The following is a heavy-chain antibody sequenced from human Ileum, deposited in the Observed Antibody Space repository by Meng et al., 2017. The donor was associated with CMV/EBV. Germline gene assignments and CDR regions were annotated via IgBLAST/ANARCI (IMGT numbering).Heavy chain of an antibody. CDR2: KKKKTDGGTT. CDR1: NFPFSSAW. V-gene: IGHV3-15*07. D-gene: IGHD3-16*01. J-gene: IGHJ4*02. Sequence: LSSAAYNFPFSSAWMTWVRKAPGKELEWIGRKKKKTDGGTTDYAAPVKGRFTISRDDSENRVYLQMNGLKMEDAAVYYCTSDSLRYWGRGTLVTVSS. CDR3: TSDSLRY.